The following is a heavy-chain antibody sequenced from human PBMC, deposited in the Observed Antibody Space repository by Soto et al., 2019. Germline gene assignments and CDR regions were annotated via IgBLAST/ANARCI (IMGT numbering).Heavy chain of an antibody. J-gene: IGHJ5*02. D-gene: IGHD4-17*01. CDR1: GGSISSSSYY. CDR2: IYYSGST. CDR3: ARHKAVTTGRGNWFDP. Sequence: SETLSLTCTVSGGSISSSSYYWGWIRQPPGKGLEWIGGIYYSGSTYYNPSLKSRVTISVDTSKNQFSLKLSSVTAAETAVYYCARHKAVTTGRGNWFDPWGQGTLVTVSS. V-gene: IGHV4-39*01.